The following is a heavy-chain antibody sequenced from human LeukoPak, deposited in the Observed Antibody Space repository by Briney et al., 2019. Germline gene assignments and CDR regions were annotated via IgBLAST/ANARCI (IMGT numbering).Heavy chain of an antibody. V-gene: IGHV3-23*01. CDR2: ISGSGGST. CDR1: GLTFTNYW. CDR3: AKVMTRTMVRGVPPSDY. J-gene: IGHJ4*02. Sequence: GGSLRLSCAAPGLTFTNYWMHWVRQAPGKGLEWVSAISGSGGSTYYADSVKGRFTISRDNSKNTLYLQMNSLRAEDTAVYYCAKVMTRTMVRGVPPSDYWGQGTLVTVSS. D-gene: IGHD3-10*01.